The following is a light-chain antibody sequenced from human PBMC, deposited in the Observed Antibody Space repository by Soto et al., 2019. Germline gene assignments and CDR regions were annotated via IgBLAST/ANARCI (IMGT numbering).Light chain of an antibody. CDR3: ETWDSNTHTV. Sequence: QSVLTQSSSASASLGSSVKLTCTLSSGHSSYIIAWHQQQPGKAPRYLMKLEGSGSYNKGSGVPDRFSGSSSGADRYLTISSLQLEDEADYYCETWDSNTHTVFGGGTKVTVL. CDR2: LEGSGSY. J-gene: IGLJ3*02. CDR1: SGHSSYI. V-gene: IGLV4-60*02.